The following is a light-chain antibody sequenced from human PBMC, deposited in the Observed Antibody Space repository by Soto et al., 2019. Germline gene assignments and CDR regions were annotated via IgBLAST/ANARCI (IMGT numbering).Light chain of an antibody. V-gene: IGKV4-1*01. J-gene: IGKJ2*01. CDR1: QSVLYSSNNKNY. CDR2: WAS. Sequence: DIVMTQSPDSLAVSLGERATIKCKSSQSVLYSSNNKNYLAWYQQKPGQPPKLLIYWASTRESVVPDRFSGRGSVTDYTLTISSLQAEDVAVSCFQQYYSTPRYTFGQGTKLEIK. CDR3: QQYYSTPRYT.